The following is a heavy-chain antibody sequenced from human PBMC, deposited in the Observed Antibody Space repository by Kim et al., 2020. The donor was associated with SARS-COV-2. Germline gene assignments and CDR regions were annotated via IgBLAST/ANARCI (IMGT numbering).Heavy chain of an antibody. CDR1: GYTFTGYY. CDR3: ASDRLRSPGTGRFWVDI. CDR2: INPNSGGT. V-gene: IGHV1-2*06. D-gene: IGHD3-16*01. Sequence: ASVKVSCKASGYTFTGYYMHWVRQAPGQGLEWMGRINPNSGGTNYAQKFQGRVTMTRDTSISTAYMELSRLRSDDTAVYYCASDRLRSPGTGRFWVDIWGQGTMVTVSS. J-gene: IGHJ3*02.